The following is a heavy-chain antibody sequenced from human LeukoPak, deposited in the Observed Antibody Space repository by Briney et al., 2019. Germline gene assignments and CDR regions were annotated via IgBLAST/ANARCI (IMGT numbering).Heavy chain of an antibody. CDR1: GGSISSYY. CDR2: IYTSGST. J-gene: IGHJ5*02. V-gene: IGHV4-4*07. CDR3: ARVPYYDFWSGYLFDP. D-gene: IGHD3-3*01. Sequence: SETLSLTCTVSGGSISSYYWSWIRQPAGKGLEWIGRIYTSGSTNYNPSLKSRVTISVDKSKNQFSLKLSSVTAAETAVYYCARVPYYDFWSGYLFDPWGQGTLVTVSS.